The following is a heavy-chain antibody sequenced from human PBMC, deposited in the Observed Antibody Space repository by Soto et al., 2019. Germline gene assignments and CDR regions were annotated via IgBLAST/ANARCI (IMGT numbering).Heavy chain of an antibody. D-gene: IGHD2-15*01. CDR2: IIPIFGTA. Sequence: QVQLVQSGAEVKKPGSSVKVSCKASGGTFSSYAISWVRQAPGQGLEWMGGIIPIFGTANYAQKFQGRVTITADESTSTAYMELSSRRSEDTDVYDCASDWFDPVVVVVAAYGRGVWGQGTTGTVSS. V-gene: IGHV1-69*12. CDR3: ASDWFDPVVVVVAAYGRGV. J-gene: IGHJ6*02. CDR1: GGTFSSYA.